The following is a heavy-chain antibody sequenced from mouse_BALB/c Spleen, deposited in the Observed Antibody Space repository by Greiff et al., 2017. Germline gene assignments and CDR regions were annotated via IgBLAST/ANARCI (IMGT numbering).Heavy chain of an antibody. D-gene: IGHD2-14*01. CDR1: GYSFTSYW. V-gene: IGHV1-5*01. CDR2: IYPGNSDT. Sequence: VHVKQSGTVLARPGASVKMSCKASGYSFTSYWMHWVKQRPGQGLEWIGAIYPGNSDTSYNQKFKGKAKLTAVTSASTAYMELSSLTNEDSAVYYCTSMDYYRYDDYWGQGTTLTVSS. J-gene: IGHJ2*01. CDR3: TSMDYYRYDDY.